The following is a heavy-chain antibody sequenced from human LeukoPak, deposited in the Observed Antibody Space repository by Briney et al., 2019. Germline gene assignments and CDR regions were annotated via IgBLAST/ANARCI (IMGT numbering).Heavy chain of an antibody. V-gene: IGHV3-30*03. J-gene: IGHJ5*02. CDR1: GFTFSSYG. D-gene: IGHD6-19*01. CDR2: ISYDGSNK. Sequence: GGSLRLSCAVSGFTFSSYGMHWVRQAPGKGLEWVAVISYDGSNKYYADSVKGRFTISRDNSKNTLYLQMNSLRAEDTAVYYCAAAIRYSSGWGFDPWGQGTLVTVSS. CDR3: AAAIRYSSGWGFDP.